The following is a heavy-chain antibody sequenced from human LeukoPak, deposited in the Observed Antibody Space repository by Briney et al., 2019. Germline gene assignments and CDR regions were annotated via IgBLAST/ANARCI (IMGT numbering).Heavy chain of an antibody. CDR1: GGSISSGGYY. CDR3: ARRTWELDYFAY. J-gene: IGHJ4*02. V-gene: IGHV4-30-2*01. Sequence: PSETLSLTCIVSGGSISSGGYYWSCIRQPPGKGLECIGYINPSGSTSYNPSLKSRVTISVDRSKNQFSLRLSSVTAADTAVYYCARRTWELDYFAYWGQGTLVTVSS. D-gene: IGHD1-7*01. CDR2: INPSGST.